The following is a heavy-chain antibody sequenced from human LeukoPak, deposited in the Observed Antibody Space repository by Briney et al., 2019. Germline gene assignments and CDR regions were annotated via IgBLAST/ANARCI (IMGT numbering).Heavy chain of an antibody. V-gene: IGHV1-18*01. CDR3: ARAGWYELPRYAFDI. CDR1: GYTFTSYG. CDR2: ISAYNGNT. Sequence: GASVKVSCKASGYTFTSYGISWVRQAPGQGLEWMGWISAYNGNTNYAQKLQGRVTITTDTSTGTAYMELRSLRSDDTAVYYCARAGWYELPRYAFDIWGQGTMVTVSS. D-gene: IGHD6-19*01. J-gene: IGHJ3*02.